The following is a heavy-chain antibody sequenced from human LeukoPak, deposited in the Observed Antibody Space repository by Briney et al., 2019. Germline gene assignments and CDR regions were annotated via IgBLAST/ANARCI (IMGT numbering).Heavy chain of an antibody. CDR1: GYTFTSYA. D-gene: IGHD6-13*01. Sequence: ASVNVSCKASGYTFTSYAMHWVRQAPGQRLEWMGWINAGNGNTKYSQKFQGRVTITRDTSASTAYMELSSLRSEDTAVYYCAREPLLAAAGNPFDYWGQGTLVTVSS. V-gene: IGHV1-3*01. CDR3: AREPLLAAAGNPFDY. J-gene: IGHJ4*02. CDR2: INAGNGNT.